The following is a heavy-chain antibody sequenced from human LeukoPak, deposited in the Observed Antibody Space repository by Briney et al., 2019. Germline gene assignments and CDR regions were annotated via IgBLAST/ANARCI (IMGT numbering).Heavy chain of an antibody. CDR3: ASTPISNYYYGSGSYYPY. CDR1: GFTFSSYG. Sequence: GGSLRLSCAASGFTFSSYGMHWVRQAPGKGLEWVAVISYDGSNKYYADSVKGRFTISRDNSKNTLYLQMNSLRAEDTAVYYCASTPISNYYYGSGSYYPYWGQGTLVTVSS. J-gene: IGHJ4*02. V-gene: IGHV3-30*03. D-gene: IGHD3-10*01. CDR2: ISYDGSNK.